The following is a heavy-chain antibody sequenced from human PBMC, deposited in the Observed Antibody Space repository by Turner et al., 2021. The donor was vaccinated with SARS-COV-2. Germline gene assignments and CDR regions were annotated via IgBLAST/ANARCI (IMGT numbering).Heavy chain of an antibody. J-gene: IGHJ5*02. D-gene: IGHD3-10*02. CDR3: ASETRYYSGRGWFDP. Sequence: QLQLQESGPGLVEPSETRSRTCTVSGGSISRISYYWGGTRQPPGKGLEWIGSIYSSGSTYYNPSLKSRVTISVDTSKNQFSLKLSSVTAADTAVYYCASETRYYSGRGWFDPWGQGTLVTVSS. CDR1: GGSISRISYY. V-gene: IGHV4-39*01. CDR2: IYSSGST.